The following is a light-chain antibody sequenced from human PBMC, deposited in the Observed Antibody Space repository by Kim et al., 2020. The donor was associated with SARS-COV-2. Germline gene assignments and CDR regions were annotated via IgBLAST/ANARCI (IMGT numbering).Light chain of an antibody. Sequence: RSGTLSGPGSSSNIGAGYDVHWYQQLPGTAPKLLIYGTSNRPSGVPDRFSGSKSGTSASLAISGLRAEDEADYYCQSYDSSLSGYVFGTGTKVT. CDR2: GTS. V-gene: IGLV1-40*01. CDR1: SSNIGAGYD. CDR3: QSYDSSLSGYV. J-gene: IGLJ1*01.